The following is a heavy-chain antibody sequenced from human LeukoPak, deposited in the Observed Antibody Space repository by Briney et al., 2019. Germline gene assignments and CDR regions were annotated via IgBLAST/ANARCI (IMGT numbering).Heavy chain of an antibody. CDR1: GGSISSGDYY. CDR3: ARDTYYYDSSGYSLIDY. D-gene: IGHD3-22*01. V-gene: IGHV4-30-4*01. CDR2: IYYSGST. Sequence: SETLSLTCTVSGGSISSGDYYWSWIRQPPGKGLEWIGYIYYSGSTYYNPSLKSRVTISVDTSKNQFSLKLSSVTAADTAVYYCARDTYYYDSSGYSLIDYWGQGTLVTVSS. J-gene: IGHJ4*02.